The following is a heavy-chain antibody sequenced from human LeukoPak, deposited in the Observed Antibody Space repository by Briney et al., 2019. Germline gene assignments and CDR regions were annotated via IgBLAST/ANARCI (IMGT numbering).Heavy chain of an antibody. CDR2: IIPIFGTA. CDR1: GGTFSSYA. V-gene: IGHV1-69*13. Sequence: SVKVSCKASGGTFSSYAISWVRRAPGQGLEWMGGIIPIFGTANYAQKFQGRVTITADESTSTAYMELSSLRSEDTAVYYCAREHMVRGVMRLGYWGQGTLVTVSS. J-gene: IGHJ4*02. D-gene: IGHD3-10*01. CDR3: AREHMVRGVMRLGY.